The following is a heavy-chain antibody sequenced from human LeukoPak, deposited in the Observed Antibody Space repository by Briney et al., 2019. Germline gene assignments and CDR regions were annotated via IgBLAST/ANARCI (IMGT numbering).Heavy chain of an antibody. D-gene: IGHD5-18*01. CDR1: GFTVSSNY. CDR3: ARGAARGFQH. V-gene: IGHV4-34*01. J-gene: IGHJ1*01. CDR2: INHSGYT. Sequence: PGGSLRLSCAASGFTVSSNYMSWVRQPPGKGLEWIGEINHSGYTNYNPSLKRRVIISVDTSKNQFSLKLSSVTAADTAVYYCARGAARGFQHWGQGTLVTVSS.